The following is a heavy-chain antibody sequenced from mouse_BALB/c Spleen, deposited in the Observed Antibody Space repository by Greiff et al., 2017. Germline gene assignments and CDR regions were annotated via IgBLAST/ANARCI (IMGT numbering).Heavy chain of an antibody. D-gene: IGHD1-2*01. J-gene: IGHJ4*01. CDR3: ARGFTTATYYAMDY. V-gene: IGHV1S135*01. CDR1: GYSFTGYN. Sequence: EVQLQQSGAELVRPGSSVKISCKASGYSFTGYNMNWVKQSNGKSLEWIGNIDPYYGGTSYNQKFKGKATLTVDKSSSTAYMQLKSLTSEDSAVYYCARGFTTATYYAMDYWGQGTSVTVSS. CDR2: IDPYYGGT.